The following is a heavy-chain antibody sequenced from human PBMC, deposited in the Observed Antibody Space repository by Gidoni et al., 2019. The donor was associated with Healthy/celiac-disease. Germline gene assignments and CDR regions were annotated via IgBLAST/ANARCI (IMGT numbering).Heavy chain of an antibody. CDR3: ARRIAAAGTEGAFDI. Sequence: EVQLVQSGAEVKKPGESLRISCKGSGYSFTSYWISWVRQMPGKGLEWMGRIDPSDSYTNYSPSFQGHVTISADKSISTAYLQWSSLKASDTAMYYCARRIAAAGTEGAFDIWGQGTMVTVSS. J-gene: IGHJ3*02. CDR1: GYSFTSYW. CDR2: IDPSDSYT. D-gene: IGHD6-13*01. V-gene: IGHV5-10-1*03.